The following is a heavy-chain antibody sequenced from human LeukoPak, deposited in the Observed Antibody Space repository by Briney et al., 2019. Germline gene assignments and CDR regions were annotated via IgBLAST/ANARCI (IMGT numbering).Heavy chain of an antibody. J-gene: IGHJ5*02. Sequence: ASVKVSCKASGYTFTSYDINWVRQATGQGLEWMGWMSPNSGNTGYAQKFQGRVTITRNTSISTAYMELSSLRSEDTAVYYCARGILLWFGELKGFDPWGQGTLVTVSS. CDR1: GYTFTSYD. D-gene: IGHD3-10*01. V-gene: IGHV1-8*03. CDR3: ARGILLWFGELKGFDP. CDR2: MSPNSGNT.